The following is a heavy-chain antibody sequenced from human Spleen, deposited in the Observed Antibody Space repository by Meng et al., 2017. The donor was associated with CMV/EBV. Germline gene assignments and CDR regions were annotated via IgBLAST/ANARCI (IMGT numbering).Heavy chain of an antibody. V-gene: IGHV3-30*04. Sequence: LSLTCAASGFTFSSYAMHWVRQAPGKGLEWVAVISYDGSNKYYADSVKGRFTISRDNSKNTLYLQMNSLRAEDTAVYYCARGPRVDPYGMDVWGQGTTVTVSS. CDR2: ISYDGSNK. D-gene: IGHD2-15*01. J-gene: IGHJ6*02. CDR1: GFTFSSYA. CDR3: ARGPRVDPYGMDV.